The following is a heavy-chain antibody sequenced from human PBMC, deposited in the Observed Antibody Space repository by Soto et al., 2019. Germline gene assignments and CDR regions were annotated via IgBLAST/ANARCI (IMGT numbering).Heavy chain of an antibody. CDR3: ARQCCSGGSCHSAFDI. J-gene: IGHJ3*02. CDR1: SGSISSNDYY. CDR2: IYYSETT. D-gene: IGHD2-15*01. Sequence: SETLSLTCTVSSGSISSNDYYWSWIRQPPGKGLEWIGYIYYSETTYYNPSLRSRLTISIDTSKNQFSLKLSSVSAADTAVYYCARQCCSGGSCHSAFDIWGQGTMVTVSS. V-gene: IGHV4-30-4*01.